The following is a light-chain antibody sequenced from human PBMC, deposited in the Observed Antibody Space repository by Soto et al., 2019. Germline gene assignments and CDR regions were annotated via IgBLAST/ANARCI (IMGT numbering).Light chain of an antibody. CDR2: DVS. J-gene: IGLJ3*02. Sequence: QSVLTQPASVSGSPGQSITISCTGTSSDVGSNDFVSWYQHHPGKAPIVLIYDVSNRPSGVSDRFSGSKSGNTASLTISGLRAEEEAEYYCISYTNNIYWVFGGGTKVPVL. CDR3: ISYTNNIYWV. CDR1: SSDVGSNDF. V-gene: IGLV2-14*01.